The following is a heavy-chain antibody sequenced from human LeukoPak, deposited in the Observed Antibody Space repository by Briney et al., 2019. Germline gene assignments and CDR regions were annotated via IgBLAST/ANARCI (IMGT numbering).Heavy chain of an antibody. CDR3: VRGVGSTTEDF. CDR2: IIPVAALI. J-gene: IGHJ4*02. V-gene: IGHV1-69*04. D-gene: IGHD3-3*01. CDR1: GGTLTNSA. Sequence: SVKVSCKVSGGTLTNSALNWVRQAPGQGLEWMGRIIPVAALIHHAQKFRDRVTISADTSTNTAYMELTSLSSDDTAVYFCVRGVGSTTEDFWGQGTLVTVSS.